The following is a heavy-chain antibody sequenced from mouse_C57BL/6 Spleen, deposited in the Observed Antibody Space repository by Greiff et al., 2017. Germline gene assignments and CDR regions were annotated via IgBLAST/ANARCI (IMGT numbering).Heavy chain of an antibody. J-gene: IGHJ3*01. CDR1: GYTFTSYW. D-gene: IGHD3-2*02. Sequence: QVQLKQPGAELVKPGASVKMSCKASGYTFTSYWITWVKQRPGQGLEWIGDIYPGSGSTNYNEKFKSKATLTVDTSSSTAYMQLSSLTSEDSAVYYCASPDSSGPAWFAYWGQGTLVTVSA. CDR3: ASPDSSGPAWFAY. CDR2: IYPGSGST. V-gene: IGHV1-55*01.